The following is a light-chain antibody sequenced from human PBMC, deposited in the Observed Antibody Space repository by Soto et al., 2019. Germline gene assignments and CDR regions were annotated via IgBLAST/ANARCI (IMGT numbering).Light chain of an antibody. CDR2: LNSDGSH. V-gene: IGLV4-69*01. J-gene: IGLJ2*01. CDR3: QTWGSGIVV. CDR1: SGHSNYA. Sequence: QAVVTQSPSASASLGASVKLTCTLSSGHSNYAIAWHQQQSEKGPRYLMKLNSDGSHSKGDGIPDRFSGYSSGAERYLTISSLKSEDEADYYCQTWGSGIVVFGGGTKLTVL.